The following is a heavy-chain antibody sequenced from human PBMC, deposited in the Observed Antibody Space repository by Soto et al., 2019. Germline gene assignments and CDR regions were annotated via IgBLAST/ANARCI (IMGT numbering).Heavy chain of an antibody. CDR2: ISGSGGST. Sequence: GGSLRLSCAASGFTFSSYAMSWVRQAPGKGLEWVSAISGSGGSTYYADSVKGRFTVSRDNSKSTLYLQMNSLRAEDTAVYYCAKLDSATTYNWFDPWGQGTLVTVSS. V-gene: IGHV3-23*01. D-gene: IGHD5-12*01. J-gene: IGHJ5*02. CDR1: GFTFSSYA. CDR3: AKLDSATTYNWFDP.